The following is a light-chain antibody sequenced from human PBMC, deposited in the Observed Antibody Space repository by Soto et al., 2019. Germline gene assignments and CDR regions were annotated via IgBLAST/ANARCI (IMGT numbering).Light chain of an antibody. CDR2: KAS. CDR1: QSISSW. J-gene: IGKJ5*01. Sequence: IKVPPSAFTLSASVGARVTITCRASQSISSWLAWYQQKPGKAPKLLIYKASSLESGVPSRFSGSGSGTEFTLTISSLQPEDFAVYYCQQYHNWPPITFGQGTRLEIK. CDR3: QQYHNWPPIT. V-gene: IGKV1-5*03.